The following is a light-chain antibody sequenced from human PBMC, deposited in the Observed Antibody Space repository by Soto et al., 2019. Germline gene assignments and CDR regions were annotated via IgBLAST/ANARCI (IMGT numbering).Light chain of an antibody. CDR2: LGS. J-gene: IGKJ4*01. CDR3: MQALQTPFT. Sequence: DIVMTQSPLSLPVTPGEPASISCRSSQSLLHSNGYNYLDWYLQKPGQSPQLLIYLGSNRASRVPDRLSGSGSGTDFTLKISRVEAEDVGVYYCMQALQTPFTFGGGTKVEIK. V-gene: IGKV2-28*01. CDR1: QSLLHSNGYNY.